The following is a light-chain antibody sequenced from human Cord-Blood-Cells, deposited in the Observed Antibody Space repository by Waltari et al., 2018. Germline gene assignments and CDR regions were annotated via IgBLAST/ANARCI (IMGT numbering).Light chain of an antibody. Sequence: IQKTHSQSSLFASVVDKVTITCRASQSISSYLNWYQQTPGKAPKLLIYAASRLQSGVPSRCSGSGSGTDLSLTISSLQPEDFAPYYCEQSYSTPYTFGQGTKLEI. CDR1: QSISSY. CDR2: AAS. V-gene: IGKV1-39*01. CDR3: EQSYSTPYT. J-gene: IGKJ2*01.